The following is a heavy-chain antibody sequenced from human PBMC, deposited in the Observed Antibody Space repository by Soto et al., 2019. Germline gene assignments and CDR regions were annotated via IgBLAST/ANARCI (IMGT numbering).Heavy chain of an antibody. J-gene: IGHJ4*02. Sequence: SVKVSCKASGGTFSSYAISWVRQAPGQGLEWMGGIIPIFGTANYAQKFQGRVTITADESTSTAYMELSSLRSEDTAVYYCASAPVYSSGWSLTFDYWGQGTLVTVSS. CDR2: IIPIFGTA. D-gene: IGHD6-19*01. CDR1: GGTFSSYA. CDR3: ASAPVYSSGWSLTFDY. V-gene: IGHV1-69*13.